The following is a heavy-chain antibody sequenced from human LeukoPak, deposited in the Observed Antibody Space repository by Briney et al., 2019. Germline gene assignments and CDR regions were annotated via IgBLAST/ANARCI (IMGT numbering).Heavy chain of an antibody. Sequence: SATLSLTCTVSGDSISSYYWSWIRHPPGKGLEWIGYIYTSGGTNYIPSLKGRVAVSMDTSKNQFSRKLSSVTAADSAVYYCARLTRLSTSPDRYYLDYWGQGTLVTVSS. D-gene: IGHD6-6*01. CDR3: ARLTRLSTSPDRYYLDY. V-gene: IGHV4-4*09. CDR1: GDSISSYY. J-gene: IGHJ4*02. CDR2: IYTSGGT.